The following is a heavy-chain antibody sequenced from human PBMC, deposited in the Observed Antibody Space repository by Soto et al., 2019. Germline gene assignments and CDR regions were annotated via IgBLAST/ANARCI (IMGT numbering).Heavy chain of an antibody. CDR2: IYYSGST. Sequence: QVQLQESGPGLVKPSETLSLTCTVSGGSVSSGSYYWSWIRQPPGKGLEWIGYIYYSGSTNYNPSLKSRVTISVDTSKNQFSLKLSSVTAADTAVYYCARDRVSSGWGGGFDPWGQGTLVTVSS. CDR3: ARDRVSSGWGGGFDP. J-gene: IGHJ5*02. V-gene: IGHV4-61*01. CDR1: GGSVSSGSYY. D-gene: IGHD6-19*01.